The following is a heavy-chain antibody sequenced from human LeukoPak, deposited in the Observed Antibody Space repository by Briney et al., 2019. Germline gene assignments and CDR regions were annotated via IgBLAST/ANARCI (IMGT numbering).Heavy chain of an antibody. CDR2: IYYSGST. D-gene: IGHD3-22*01. J-gene: IGHJ4*02. CDR3: ARGGHVGTMS. Sequence: PSETLSLTCAVSGGSISSGGYSWSWIRQPPGTGLEWIGYIYYSGSTYYNPSLKSRVTISVDTSKNQFSLKLSSVTAADTAVYYCARGGHVGTMSWGQGTLVTVSS. V-gene: IGHV4-30-4*07. CDR1: GGSISSGGYS.